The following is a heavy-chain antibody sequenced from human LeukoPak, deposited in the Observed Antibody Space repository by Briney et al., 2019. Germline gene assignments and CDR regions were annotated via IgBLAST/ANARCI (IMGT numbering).Heavy chain of an antibody. CDR2: IYWDDDM. D-gene: IGHD3-10*01. CDR1: GFLVRTDGLG. Sequence: SGPTLVNPTQTLTLTCSCFGFLVRTDGLGVGWIGWLPGKALEWLSLIYWDDDMRYTPSLKNRLTITKATSKNQVVLTVTNMDPVDTATYYCAHSPFGSEGYRHFDYWGQGTLVTVSS. J-gene: IGHJ4*02. V-gene: IGHV2-5*02. CDR3: AHSPFGSEGYRHFDY.